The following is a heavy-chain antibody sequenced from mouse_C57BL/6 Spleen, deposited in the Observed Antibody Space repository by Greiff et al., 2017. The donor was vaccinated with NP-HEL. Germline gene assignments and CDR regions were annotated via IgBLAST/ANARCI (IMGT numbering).Heavy chain of an antibody. CDR3: ATQDFCPTERTYYAMDY. Sequence: QVQLQQPGAELVKPGASVKMSCKASGYTFTSYWITWVKQRPGQGLEWIGDIYPGSGSTNYNEKFKSKATLTVDTSSSTAYMQLSSLTSEDSAVYYCATQDFCPTERTYYAMDYWGQGTSVTVSS. V-gene: IGHV1-55*01. CDR2: IYPGSGST. CDR1: GYTFTSYW. J-gene: IGHJ4*01.